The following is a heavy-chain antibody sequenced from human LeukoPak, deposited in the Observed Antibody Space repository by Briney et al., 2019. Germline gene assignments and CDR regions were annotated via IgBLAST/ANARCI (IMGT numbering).Heavy chain of an antibody. Sequence: SVKVSCKASGGTFSSYAISWVRQAPGQGLEWMGGIIPIFGTANYAQKFQGRVTITTDKSTSTAYMELSSLRSEDTAVYYCARGGIAAAGSHFDYWGQGTLVTVSS. CDR2: IIPIFGTA. CDR1: GGTFSSYA. CDR3: ARGGIAAAGSHFDY. D-gene: IGHD6-13*01. J-gene: IGHJ4*02. V-gene: IGHV1-69*05.